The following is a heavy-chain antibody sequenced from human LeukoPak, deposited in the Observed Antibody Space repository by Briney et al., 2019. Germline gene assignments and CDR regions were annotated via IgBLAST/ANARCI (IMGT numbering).Heavy chain of an antibody. V-gene: IGHV3-30*02. J-gene: IGHJ5*02. CDR2: IRYDGSNK. CDR1: GFTFSSYG. Sequence: GGSLRLSCAAPGFTFSSYGIHWVRQAPGKGLEWVAFIRYDGSNKYYTDSVKGRFTISRDNSKNTLYLQMNSLRAEDTAVYYCARDGDSGSYGTNWFDPWGQGTLVTVSS. CDR3: ARDGDSGSYGTNWFDP. D-gene: IGHD1-26*01.